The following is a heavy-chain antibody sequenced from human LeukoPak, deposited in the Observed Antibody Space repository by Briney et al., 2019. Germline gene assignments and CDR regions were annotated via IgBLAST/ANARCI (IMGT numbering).Heavy chain of an antibody. J-gene: IGHJ6*04. CDR3: ARDNDGKDV. D-gene: IGHD2-8*01. V-gene: IGHV3-7*01. CDR2: INQDGRAK. CDR1: GFTFSSYW. Sequence: PGGSLRLSCVVSGFTFSSYWMSWVRQAPGKGLEWVANINQDGRAKHYLDSVMGRFTVSRDNAKNSLYLEINSLRAEDTAAYYCARDNDGKDVWGKGTTVIVSS.